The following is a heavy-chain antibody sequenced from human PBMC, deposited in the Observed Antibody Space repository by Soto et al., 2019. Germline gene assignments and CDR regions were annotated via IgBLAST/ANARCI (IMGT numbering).Heavy chain of an antibody. J-gene: IGHJ4*02. V-gene: IGHV3-30*18. Sequence: HPGGSLRLSCAASGFTFSSYGMHWVRQAPGKGLEWVAVISYDGSNKYYADSVKGRFTISRDNSKNTLYLQMNSLRAEDTAVYYCAKEYSSSWYLDYWGQGTLVTVSS. CDR3: AKEYSSSWYLDY. D-gene: IGHD6-13*01. CDR1: GFTFSSYG. CDR2: ISYDGSNK.